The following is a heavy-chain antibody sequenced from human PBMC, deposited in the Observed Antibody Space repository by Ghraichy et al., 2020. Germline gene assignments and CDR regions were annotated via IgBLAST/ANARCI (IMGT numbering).Heavy chain of an antibody. V-gene: IGHV3-48*02. CDR1: GFILSSYS. CDR2: ITSSSRFI. Sequence: SCVGSGFILSSYSMNWVRQAPGKGLEWVAYITSSSRFISYADSVKGRFTVSRDNAQNSLYLQMKSLRDEDTAVYYCARGSTVVRFYYYAGMDVWGQGTTVTVSS. D-gene: IGHD4-23*01. CDR3: ARGSTVVRFYYYAGMDV. J-gene: IGHJ6*02.